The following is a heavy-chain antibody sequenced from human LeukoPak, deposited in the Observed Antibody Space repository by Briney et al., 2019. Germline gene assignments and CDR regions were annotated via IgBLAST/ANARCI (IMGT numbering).Heavy chain of an antibody. CDR3: ARVREVLRYFDWLAY. J-gene: IGHJ4*02. CDR1: GYTFTGYY. CDR2: INPNSGGT. Sequence: ASVKVSCKASGYTFTGYYMHWVRQAPEQGLEWMGWINPNSGGTNYAQKFQGRVTMTRDTSISTAYMELSRLRSDDTAVYYCARVREVLRYFDWLAYWGQGTLVTVSS. D-gene: IGHD3-9*01. V-gene: IGHV1-2*02.